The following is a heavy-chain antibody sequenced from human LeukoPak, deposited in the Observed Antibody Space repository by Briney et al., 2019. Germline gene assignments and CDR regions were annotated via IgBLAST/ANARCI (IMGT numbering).Heavy chain of an antibody. CDR1: GGSIDSRSYY. CDR2: IYYSGST. D-gene: IGHD3-22*01. J-gene: IGHJ3*02. CDR3: ARDLLYYDTSAYYPPGAFDI. Sequence: SETLSLTCTVSGGSIDSRSYYWNWIRQHPGKGLEWIGYIYYSGSTYYNPSLKSRVTISVDTSKNQFSLKLSSVTAADTAVYYCARDLLYYDTSAYYPPGAFDIWGQGRMVTVSS. V-gene: IGHV4-31*03.